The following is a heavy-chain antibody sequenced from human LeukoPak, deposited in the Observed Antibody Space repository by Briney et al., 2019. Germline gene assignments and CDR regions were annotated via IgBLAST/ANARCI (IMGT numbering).Heavy chain of an antibody. CDR3: ASSSSREYGDYNIEDYYGMDV. Sequence: PGESLKISCKASGYSFTSYWIGWVRQMPGKGLEWMGIIYPGDSDTRYSPSFQGQVTISADKSISTAYLQWSSLKASDTAMYYCASSSSREYGDYNIEDYYGMDVWGQGTTVTVSS. CDR1: GYSFTSYW. J-gene: IGHJ6*02. CDR2: IYPGDSDT. D-gene: IGHD4-17*01. V-gene: IGHV5-51*01.